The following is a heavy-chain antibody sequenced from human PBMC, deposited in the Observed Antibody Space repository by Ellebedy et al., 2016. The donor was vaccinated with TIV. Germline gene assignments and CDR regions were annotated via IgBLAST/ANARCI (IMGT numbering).Heavy chain of an antibody. CDR2: INHSGST. J-gene: IGHJ4*02. D-gene: IGHD3-16*01. Sequence: SETLSLTXAVYGGSFSGYYWSWIRQPPGKGLEWIGEINHSGSTNYNPSLKSRVTISVDTSKNQFSLKLSSVTAADTAVYYCASGGGALLDYWGQGTLVTVSS. CDR3: ASGGGALLDY. V-gene: IGHV4-34*01. CDR1: GGSFSGYY.